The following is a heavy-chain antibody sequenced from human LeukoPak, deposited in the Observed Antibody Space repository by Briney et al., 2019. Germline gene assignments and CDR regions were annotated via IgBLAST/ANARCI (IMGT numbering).Heavy chain of an antibody. CDR3: ARRGAEVGATVAPGDY. D-gene: IGHD1-26*01. V-gene: IGHV3-23*01. J-gene: IGHJ4*02. CDR2: ISGSGGST. Sequence: GGSLRLSCAASGFTFSSYAMSWVRQAPGKGLEWVSAISGSGGSTYYADSVKGRFTISRDNSKNTLYLQMNSLRAEDTAVYYCARRGAEVGATVAPGDYWGQGTLVTVSS. CDR1: GFTFSSYA.